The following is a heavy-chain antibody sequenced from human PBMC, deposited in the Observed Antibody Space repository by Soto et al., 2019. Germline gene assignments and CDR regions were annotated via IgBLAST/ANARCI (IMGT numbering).Heavy chain of an antibody. D-gene: IGHD3-9*01. CDR3: ARDYGIFLSWPTDLWFDY. Sequence: GGSLRLSCAASGFTFSSYAMHWVRQAPGKGLEWVAVISYDGSNKYYADSVKGRFTISRDNSKNTLYLQMNSLRAEDTAVYYCARDYGIFLSWPTDLWFDYWGQGTLVTVSS. V-gene: IGHV3-30-3*01. J-gene: IGHJ4*02. CDR1: GFTFSSYA. CDR2: ISYDGSNK.